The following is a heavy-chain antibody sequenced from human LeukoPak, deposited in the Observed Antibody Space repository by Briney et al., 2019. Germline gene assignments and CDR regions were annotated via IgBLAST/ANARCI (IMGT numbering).Heavy chain of an antibody. CDR2: IGTAGDT. CDR1: GFTFSSYD. CDR3: ARTRGGYYYGSGSYWYFDL. Sequence: PGGSLRLSCAASGFTFSSYDMHWVRQAPGKGLEWVSAIGTAGDTYYPGSVKGRFTISRENAKNSLYLQMNSLRAGDTAVYYCARTRGGYYYGSGSYWYFDLWGRGTLVTVSS. J-gene: IGHJ2*01. D-gene: IGHD3-10*01. V-gene: IGHV3-13*01.